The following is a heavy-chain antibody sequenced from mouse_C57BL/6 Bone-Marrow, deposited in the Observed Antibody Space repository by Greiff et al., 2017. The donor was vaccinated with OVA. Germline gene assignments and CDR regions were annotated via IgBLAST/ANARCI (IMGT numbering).Heavy chain of an antibody. V-gene: IGHV1-4*01. CDR2: INPSSGYT. Sequence: VQLQHSGAELARPGASVKMSCKASGYTFTSYTMHWVKQRPGQGLEWIGYINPSSGYTKYNQKFKDKATLTADKSSSTAYMQLSSLTSEDSAVYYCAINWGLDYWGQGTTLTVSS. CDR3: AINWGLDY. J-gene: IGHJ2*01. CDR1: GYTFTSYT. D-gene: IGHD4-1*02.